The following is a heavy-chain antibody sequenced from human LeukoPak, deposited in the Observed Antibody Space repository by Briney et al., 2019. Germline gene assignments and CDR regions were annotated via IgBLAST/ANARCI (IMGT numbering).Heavy chain of an antibody. CDR2: IYHSGTT. Sequence: SQTLSLTCTVSGGSISSGGYYWNWLRQPPGKGLEWIGYIYHSGTTYYYPSLKSRLTISLDRSSSQFSLKLTSVTAADTAVYYCARDRTAFYFDYWGRGTLVTVSS. J-gene: IGHJ4*02. D-gene: IGHD2-21*02. CDR1: GGSISSGGYY. V-gene: IGHV4-30-2*01. CDR3: ARDRTAFYFDY.